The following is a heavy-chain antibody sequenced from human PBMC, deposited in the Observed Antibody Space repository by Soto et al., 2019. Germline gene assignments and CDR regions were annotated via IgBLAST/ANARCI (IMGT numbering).Heavy chain of an antibody. CDR2: IYYSGST. J-gene: IGHJ5*02. V-gene: IGHV4-31*03. CDR1: GGSISSGGYY. Sequence: TLSLTCTVSGGSISSGGYYWIWIRQHPGKGLEWIGYIYYSGSTYYNPSLKSRVTISVDTSKNQFSLKLSSVTAADTAVYYCARVVGGTVFGVVTANSNWFDPWGQGTLVTVSS. D-gene: IGHD3-3*01. CDR3: ARVVGGTVFGVVTANSNWFDP.